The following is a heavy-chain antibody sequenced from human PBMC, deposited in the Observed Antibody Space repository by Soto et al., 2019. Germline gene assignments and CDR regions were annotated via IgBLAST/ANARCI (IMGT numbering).Heavy chain of an antibody. Sequence: GSLRLSCAASGFTFSSYAMHWVRQAPGKGLEWVAVISYDGSNKYYADSVKGRFTISRDNSKNTLYLQMNSLRAEDTAVYYCASTVAAMANDAFDIWGQGTMVTVSS. CDR1: GFTFSSYA. CDR3: ASTVAAMANDAFDI. D-gene: IGHD6-19*01. V-gene: IGHV3-30-3*01. J-gene: IGHJ3*02. CDR2: ISYDGSNK.